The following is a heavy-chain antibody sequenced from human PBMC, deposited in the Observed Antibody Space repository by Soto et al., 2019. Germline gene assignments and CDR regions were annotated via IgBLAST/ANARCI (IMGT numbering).Heavy chain of an antibody. Sequence: SETLSLTCAVSGGSISSGGYSWSWIRQPPGKGLEWIGYMYHSGSTYYNPSLKSRVTISIDRPKNQFSLKLSSVTAEDTAVYYCVRGDNWNDEASDYWGQGTLVTVSS. CDR3: VRGDNWNDEASDY. D-gene: IGHD1-1*01. J-gene: IGHJ4*02. CDR1: GGSISSGGYS. V-gene: IGHV4-30-2*01. CDR2: MYHSGST.